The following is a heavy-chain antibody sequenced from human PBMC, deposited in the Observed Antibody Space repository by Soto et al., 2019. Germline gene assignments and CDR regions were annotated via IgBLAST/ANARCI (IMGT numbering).Heavy chain of an antibody. CDR2: IIPIFGTA. CDR3: ASCPYRDQLIYEAYYYYGMDV. V-gene: IGHV1-69*13. J-gene: IGHJ6*02. Sequence: SVKVSCKASGGTFSSYAISWVRQAPGQGLEWMGGIIPIFGTANYAQKFQGRVTITADESTSTAYMELSSLRSEDTAVYYCASCPYRDQLIYEAYYYYGMDVWGQGTTVTVSS. D-gene: IGHD2-2*02. CDR1: GGTFSSYA.